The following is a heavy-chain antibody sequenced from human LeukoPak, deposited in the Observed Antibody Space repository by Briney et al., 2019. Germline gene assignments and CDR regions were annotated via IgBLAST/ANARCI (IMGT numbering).Heavy chain of an antibody. V-gene: IGHV3-23*01. CDR1: GFTFTSYT. CDR3: AKDRYGAYSFDY. Sequence: GGSLRLSCAASGFTFTSYTMTWVRQAPGKGLEWVSAISGSGGSTYYANSVKGRFTISRDNSKNTLYLQMNSLRADDTAVYYCAKDRYGAYSFDYWGQGTLVTVSS. D-gene: IGHD4-17*01. J-gene: IGHJ4*02. CDR2: ISGSGGST.